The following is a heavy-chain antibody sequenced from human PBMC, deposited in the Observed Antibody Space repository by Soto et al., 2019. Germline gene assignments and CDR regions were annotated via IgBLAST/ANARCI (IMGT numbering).Heavy chain of an antibody. CDR1: GYTFTNYG. V-gene: IGHV1-18*01. J-gene: IGHJ4*02. Sequence: QVQLVQSGAEVKKPGASVKVSCKASGYTFTNYGISWVRQAPGQGLEWMGWISADNGITNYAQNLQGRVTMTTDTAASTAYMELTSLTSDDTAVYYCARRGVLPDYWGQGTLVTVSS. CDR3: ARRGVLPDY. D-gene: IGHD3-10*01. CDR2: ISADNGIT.